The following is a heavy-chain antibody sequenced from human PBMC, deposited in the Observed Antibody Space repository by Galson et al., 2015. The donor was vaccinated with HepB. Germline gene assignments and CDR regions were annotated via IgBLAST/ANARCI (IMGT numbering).Heavy chain of an antibody. CDR1: GITLTFYA. J-gene: IGHJ6*02. CDR2: ISGGGGNT. CDR3: AKSLRHYPYDMDV. D-gene: IGHD1-26*01. V-gene: IGHV3-23*01. Sequence: SLRLSCAASGITLTFYAMTWVRQAPGKGLEWVSSISGGGGNTFYSESVKGRFTISRDNSKNTLFLQMNSLRADDTAVYSCAKSLRHYPYDMDVWGPGTTVSVSS.